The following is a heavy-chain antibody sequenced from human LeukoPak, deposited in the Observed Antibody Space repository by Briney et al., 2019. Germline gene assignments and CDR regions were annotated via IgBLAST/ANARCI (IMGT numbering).Heavy chain of an antibody. J-gene: IGHJ5*02. CDR3: ARDKTTVTRSVPGWFDP. CDR2: ISSSSTI. V-gene: IGHV3-48*04. D-gene: IGHD4-17*01. Sequence: PGGSLRLSCAASGFTFSSYSMNWVRQAPGKGLEWVSYISSSSTIYYADSVKGRFTISRDNAKNSLYLQMNSLRAEDTAVYYCARDKTTVTRSVPGWFDPWGQGTLVTVSS. CDR1: GFTFSSYS.